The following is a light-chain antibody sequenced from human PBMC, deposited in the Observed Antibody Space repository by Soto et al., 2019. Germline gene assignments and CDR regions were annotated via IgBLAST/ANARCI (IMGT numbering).Light chain of an antibody. CDR3: LKIISNPPT. CDR2: AAS. V-gene: IGKV1-17*01. CDR1: QGIRND. J-gene: IGKJ5*01. Sequence: DIQMTQSPSSLSASVGDRVTITCRASQGIRNDLGWYQQKPGKAPKRLIYAASSLQSGVPSRFSGSGSGTESPLPTASRQPEDFAPYTFLKIISNPPTFGQGTRREFK.